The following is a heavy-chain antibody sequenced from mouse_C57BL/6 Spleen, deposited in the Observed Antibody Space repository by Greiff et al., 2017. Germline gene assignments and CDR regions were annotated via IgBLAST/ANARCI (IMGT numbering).Heavy chain of an antibody. CDR3: TEGYFDY. J-gene: IGHJ2*01. Sequence: EVKVEESGGGFVQPGGSMKLSCVASGFTFSNYWMNWVRQSPEKGLEWVAQIRLKSDNYATHYAESVKGRFTISRDDSKSSVYLQMNNLRAEDTGIYYCTEGYFDYWGQGTTLTVSS. V-gene: IGHV6-3*01. CDR1: GFTFSNYW. CDR2: IRLKSDNYAT.